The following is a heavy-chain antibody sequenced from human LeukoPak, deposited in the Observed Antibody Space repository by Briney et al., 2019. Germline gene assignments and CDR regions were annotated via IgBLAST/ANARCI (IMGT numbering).Heavy chain of an antibody. Sequence: GGSLRLSCAASGFTFSSYAMSWVRQAPGKGLEWVSAISGSGGSTYYADSVKGRFTISRDNSRDTLYLQMNSLTAEDTAVYYCAKFIYLAKLRCQDYWGQGTLVTVSS. CDR2: ISGSGGST. CDR1: GFTFSSYA. J-gene: IGHJ4*02. CDR3: AKFIYLAKLRCQDY. D-gene: IGHD3-9*01. V-gene: IGHV3-23*01.